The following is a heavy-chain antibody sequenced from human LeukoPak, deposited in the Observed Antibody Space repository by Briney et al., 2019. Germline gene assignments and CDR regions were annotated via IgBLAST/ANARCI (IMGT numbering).Heavy chain of an antibody. CDR2: IIPILGIA. J-gene: IGHJ4*02. V-gene: IGHV1-69*04. CDR1: GVTFSSYA. CDR3: ARAPLGPTYLYYFDY. D-gene: IGHD2/OR15-2a*01. Sequence: SVKVSCNASGVTFSSYAISWVRQAPGQGLEWMGRIIPILGIANYAQKFQGRVTITADKSTSKAYMELSSLRSEDTAVYYCARAPLGPTYLYYFDYWGQGTLVTVSS.